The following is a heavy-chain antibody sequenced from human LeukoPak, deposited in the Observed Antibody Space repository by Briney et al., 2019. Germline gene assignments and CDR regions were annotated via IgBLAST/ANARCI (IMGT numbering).Heavy chain of an antibody. CDR1: GFTFSSSG. CDR2: ISHNGGSK. Sequence: GGSLRLSCAASGFTFSSSGMHWVRQAPGKGLEWVASISHNGGSKFYADSVMGRFSISRDSSKNTVHLEMNSLRAEDTAVYYCAREGIAVAGTDYWGQGTLVTVSS. J-gene: IGHJ4*02. D-gene: IGHD6-19*01. V-gene: IGHV3-30*03. CDR3: AREGIAVAGTDY.